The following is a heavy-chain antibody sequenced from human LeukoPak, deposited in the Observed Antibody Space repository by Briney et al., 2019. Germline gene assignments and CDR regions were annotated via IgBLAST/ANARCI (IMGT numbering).Heavy chain of an antibody. J-gene: IGHJ4*02. CDR2: ISAYNGHT. V-gene: IGHV1-18*01. CDR3: AKNFRTLASRRTSPFDS. D-gene: IGHD6-6*01. CDR1: GYTFTSFG. Sequence: ASVKVSCKASGYTFTSFGLTWVRQAPGQGLEWMGRISAYNGHTKYAQKFQGRVTMTTDTSTSTAYMELRSLTSDDTALYYCAKNFRTLASRRTSPFDSWGQGTLVIVSS.